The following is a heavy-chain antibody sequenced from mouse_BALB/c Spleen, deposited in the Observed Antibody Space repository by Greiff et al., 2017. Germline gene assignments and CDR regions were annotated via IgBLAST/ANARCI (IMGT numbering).Heavy chain of an antibody. CDR3: ARSPYYRYDFDY. J-gene: IGHJ2*01. Sequence: QVKLQQPGAELVQPGASVKLSCKASGYTFTSYWMHWVKQRPGQGLEWIGEINPSNGRTNYNEKFKSKATLTVDKSSSTAYMQLSSLTSEDSAVYYCARSPYYRYDFDYWGQGTTLTVSS. CDR2: INPSNGRT. CDR1: GYTFTSYW. V-gene: IGHV1S81*02. D-gene: IGHD2-14*01.